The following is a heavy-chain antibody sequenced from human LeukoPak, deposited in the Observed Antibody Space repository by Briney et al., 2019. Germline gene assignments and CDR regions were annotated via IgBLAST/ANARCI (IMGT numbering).Heavy chain of an antibody. V-gene: IGHV4-39*01. CDR3: ARHKMGTTRLYYFDY. Sequence: PSETLSLTCTVSGGSISSSYYYWGWIRQPPGKGLEWIGTISYSGTTYYNPSLESRVTISVDTSRNQFSLKLTSVTAADTAAYYCARHKMGTTRLYYFDYWGRGTPVTVSS. CDR2: ISYSGTT. J-gene: IGHJ4*02. CDR1: GGSISSSYYY. D-gene: IGHD1-26*01.